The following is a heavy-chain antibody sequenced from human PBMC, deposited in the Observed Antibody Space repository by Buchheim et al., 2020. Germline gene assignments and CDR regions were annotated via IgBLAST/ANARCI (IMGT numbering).Heavy chain of an antibody. Sequence: QVQLVESGGGVVQPGRSLRLSCAASGFTFISYGMHWVRQAPGKGLEWVAVISYDGSNKYYADSVKGRFTISRDNSKNTLYLQMNSLRAEDTAVYYCAKTASIAARYYYYYYMDVWGKGTT. CDR2: ISYDGSNK. J-gene: IGHJ6*03. CDR3: AKTASIAARYYYYYYMDV. V-gene: IGHV3-30*18. D-gene: IGHD6-6*01. CDR1: GFTFISYG.